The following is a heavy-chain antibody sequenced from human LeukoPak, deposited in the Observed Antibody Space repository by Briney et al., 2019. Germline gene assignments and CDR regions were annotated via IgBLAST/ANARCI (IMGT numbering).Heavy chain of an antibody. V-gene: IGHV3-30*18. CDR2: TSYDGGNT. CDR3: AKDSSSGSSYYFHGMDV. CDR1: GFTFSAYG. D-gene: IGHD3-10*01. J-gene: IGHJ6*02. Sequence: GALRLSCAASGFTFSAYGMHWVRQAPGKGLEWLAVTSYDGGNTYYTASVKGRFTISRDNSNNTLDLQMNSLRAEDTAVYYCAKDSSSGSSYYFHGMDVWGQGTTVIVSS.